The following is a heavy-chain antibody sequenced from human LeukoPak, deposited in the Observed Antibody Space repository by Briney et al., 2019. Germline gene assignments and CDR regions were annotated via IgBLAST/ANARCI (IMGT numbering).Heavy chain of an antibody. V-gene: IGHV3-30*02. J-gene: IGHJ6*02. CDR2: IRYDESDK. CDR3: ARSYYDITANYYYYGMDV. D-gene: IGHD3-9*01. Sequence: GGSLRLSCAASGFTFSTYGMHWVRQAPGKGLEWVTFIRYDESDKYYADSVKGRFTISRDNSKNTLYLQMNSLRAEDTAVYYCARSYYDITANYYYYGMDVWGQGTTVTVSS. CDR1: GFTFSTYG.